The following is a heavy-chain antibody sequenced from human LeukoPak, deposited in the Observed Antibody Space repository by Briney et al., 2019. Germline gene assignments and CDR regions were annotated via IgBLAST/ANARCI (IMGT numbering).Heavy chain of an antibody. J-gene: IGHJ4*02. CDR3: ARARGEVGTDY. CDR1: GGSISSYY. D-gene: IGHD3-10*01. CDR2: IYYSGST. Sequence: PSETLSLTCTVSGGSISSYYWSWIRQPPGKGLEWIGYIYYSGSTNYNPSLKSRVTISADTSKNQFSLTVSFVTAADTAVYYCARARGEVGTDYWGQGTLVTVSS. V-gene: IGHV4-59*12.